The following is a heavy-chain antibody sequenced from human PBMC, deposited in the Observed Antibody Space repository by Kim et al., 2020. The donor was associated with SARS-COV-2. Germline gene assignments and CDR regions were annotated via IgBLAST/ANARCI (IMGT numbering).Heavy chain of an antibody. D-gene: IGHD6-13*01. V-gene: IGHV3-9*01. CDR2: ISWNSGSI. J-gene: IGHJ4*02. Sequence: GGSLRLSCAASGFTFDDYAMHWVRQAPGKGLEWVSGISWNSGSIGYADSVKGRFTISRDNAKNSLYLQMNSLRAEDTALYYCAKAPLIAAAGPLDYWGQGTLVTVSS. CDR3: AKAPLIAAAGPLDY. CDR1: GFTFDDYA.